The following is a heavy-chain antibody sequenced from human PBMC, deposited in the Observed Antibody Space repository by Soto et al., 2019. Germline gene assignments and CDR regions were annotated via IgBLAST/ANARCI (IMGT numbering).Heavy chain of an antibody. D-gene: IGHD3-9*01. CDR2: INAGNGNT. CDR3: ARILMDYDILTVYYMAYYFDY. Sequence: ASVKVSCKASGYTFTSYGISWVRQAPGQRLEWMGWINAGNGNTKYSQKFQGRVTITRDTSASTAYMELSSLRSEDTAVYYCARILMDYDILTVYYMAYYFDYWGQGTLVTVSS. V-gene: IGHV1-3*01. J-gene: IGHJ4*02. CDR1: GYTFTSYG.